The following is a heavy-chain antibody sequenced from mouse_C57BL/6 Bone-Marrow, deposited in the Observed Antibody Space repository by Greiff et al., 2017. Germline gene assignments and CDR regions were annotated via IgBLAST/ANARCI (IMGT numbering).Heavy chain of an antibody. Sequence: DVKLVESGGGLVQPGESLKLSCESNEYEFPSPDMSWVRKTPEKRLELVAAINSDGGSTYYPDTMERRFIISRDNTKKTLYLQMSSLRSEDTALYYCASLVLYAMDYWGQGTSVTVSS. CDR3: ASLVLYAMDY. CDR1: EYEFPSPD. J-gene: IGHJ4*01. CDR2: INSDGGST. V-gene: IGHV5-2*01.